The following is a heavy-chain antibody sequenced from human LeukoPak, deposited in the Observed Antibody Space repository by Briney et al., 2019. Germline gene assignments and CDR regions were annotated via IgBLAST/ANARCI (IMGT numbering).Heavy chain of an antibody. CDR2: ISGSGGST. V-gene: IGHV3-23*01. CDR1: GFTFSSYA. CDR3: AKKGESLKGSFGY. J-gene: IGHJ4*02. Sequence: GGSLRLSCAASGFTFSSYAMSWVRQAPGKGLEWVSAISGSGGSTYYADSVKGGFTISRDNSKNTLYLQMNSLRAEDTAVYYCAKKGESLKGSFGYWGQGTLVTVSS. D-gene: IGHD3-16*01.